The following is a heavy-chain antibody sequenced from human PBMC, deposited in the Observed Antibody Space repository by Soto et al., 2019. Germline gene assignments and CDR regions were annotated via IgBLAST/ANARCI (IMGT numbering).Heavy chain of an antibody. CDR2: IYHSGST. D-gene: IGHD3-16*01. Sequence: QLQLQESGSGLVKPSQTLSLTCAVSGGSISSGGYSWSWIRQPPGKGLEWIGYIYHSGSTYYNPSLKNRVTISVGRSKNQFSPTLSSVTAADTAVYYFARGGGYTFDYWGQGTLVTVSS. CDR3: ARGGGYTFDY. V-gene: IGHV4-30-2*01. CDR1: GGSISSGGYS. J-gene: IGHJ4*02.